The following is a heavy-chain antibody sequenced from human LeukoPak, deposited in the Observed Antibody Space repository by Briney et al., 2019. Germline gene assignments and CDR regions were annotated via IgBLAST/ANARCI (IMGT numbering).Heavy chain of an antibody. CDR1: GGSISSSY. CDR3: ARAPLYSGGSGWSIYYFYAMDV. Sequence: SQTLSLTCTVSGGSISSSYWSWARQPPGKGLEWIGYIDNSGSTNYNPSLKSRVTISLDTPKSQFSLKLSSVTAADTAVYYCARAPLYSGGSGWSIYYFYAMDVWGQGTTVTVSS. V-gene: IGHV4-59*01. CDR2: IDNSGST. J-gene: IGHJ6*02. D-gene: IGHD6-19*01.